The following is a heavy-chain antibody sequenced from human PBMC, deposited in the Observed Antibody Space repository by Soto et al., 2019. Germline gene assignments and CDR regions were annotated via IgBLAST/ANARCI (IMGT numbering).Heavy chain of an antibody. V-gene: IGHV1-69*13. J-gene: IGHJ4*02. CDR3: ARAVVSPSSPYYYFDY. CDR1: GGTFSSYA. D-gene: IGHD2-2*01. Sequence: ASVKVSCKASGGTFSSYAISWVRQAPGQGLEWTGGIIPIFGTANYAQKFQGRVTITADESTSTAYMELSSLRSEDTAVYYCARAVVSPSSPYYYFDYWGQGTLVTVSS. CDR2: IIPIFGTA.